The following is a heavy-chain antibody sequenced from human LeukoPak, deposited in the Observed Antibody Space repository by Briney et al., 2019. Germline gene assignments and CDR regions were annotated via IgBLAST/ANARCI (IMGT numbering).Heavy chain of an antibody. Sequence: PSETLSLTCTVSGGSISSYYWSWIRQPPGKGLEWIGYIYYSGSTNYNPSLKSRVTISVDTSKNQFSLKLSSVTAADTAVYYCARERGRGNYFDYWGQGTLVTVSS. V-gene: IGHV4-59*01. CDR1: GGSISSYY. J-gene: IGHJ4*02. CDR3: ARERGRGNYFDY. CDR2: IYYSGST. D-gene: IGHD3-16*01.